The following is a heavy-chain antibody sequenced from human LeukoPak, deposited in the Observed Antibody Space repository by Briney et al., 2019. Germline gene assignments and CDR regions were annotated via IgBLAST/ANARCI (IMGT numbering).Heavy chain of an antibody. CDR2: INPNSGGT. CDR3: ARYPVTIAVAGGGFDY. J-gene: IGHJ4*02. D-gene: IGHD6-19*01. CDR1: GGTFTGYY. V-gene: IGHV1-2*06. Sequence: GASVKVSCKASGGTFTGYYMHWVRQAPGQGLEWMGRINPNSGGTNYAQKFQGRVTMTRDTSISTAYMELSRLRSDDTAVYYCARYPVTIAVAGGGFDYWGQGTLVTVSS.